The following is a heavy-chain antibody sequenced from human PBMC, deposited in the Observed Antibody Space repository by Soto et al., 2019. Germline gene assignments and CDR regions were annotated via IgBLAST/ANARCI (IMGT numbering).Heavy chain of an antibody. CDR2: IYYSGST. V-gene: IGHV4-61*01. J-gene: IGHJ5*02. Sequence: QVQLQESGPGLVKPSETLSLTCTVSGGSVSSGSYYWSWIRQPPGKGLEWIGYIYYSGSTTYNPSHWRRVTVSVATYTNLFSLKLTSVSAADTAADYCARAASGRRICFVPWGQGPLVAVSS. D-gene: IGHD6-19*01. CDR1: GGSVSSGSYY. CDR3: ARAASGRRICFVP.